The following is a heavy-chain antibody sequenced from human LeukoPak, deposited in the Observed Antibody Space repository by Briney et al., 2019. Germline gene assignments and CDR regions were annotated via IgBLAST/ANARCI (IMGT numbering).Heavy chain of an antibody. D-gene: IGHD3-16*01. V-gene: IGHV3-66*03. CDR2: IYSDNT. Sequence: HPGGSLRLSCAASGFTVSSNSMSWVRQAPGKGLEWVSFIYSDNTHYSDSVKGRFTISRDNSKNTLYLQMKSLRAEDTAVYYCAKEDAPLGGRPNYWDQGTLVTVSS. CDR1: GFTVSSNS. CDR3: AKEDAPLGGRPNY. J-gene: IGHJ4*02.